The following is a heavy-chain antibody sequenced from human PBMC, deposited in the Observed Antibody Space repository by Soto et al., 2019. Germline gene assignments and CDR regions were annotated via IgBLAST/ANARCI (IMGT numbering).Heavy chain of an antibody. J-gene: IGHJ5*02. CDR2: IGTLSDT. CDR3: AGQASKWDGGGGWFDP. V-gene: IGHV3-13*01. CDR1: GFIFSDYD. Sequence: EVQLVESGGGLVQPGGSLRLSCAASGFIFSDYDMHWVRQGTGGGLEWVAAIGTLSDTFYADSVKGRFTISRENAKNFFDLQMNSRRGGGTGVYLWAGQASKWDGGGGWFDPWGQGTLVTVSS. D-gene: IGHD1-26*01.